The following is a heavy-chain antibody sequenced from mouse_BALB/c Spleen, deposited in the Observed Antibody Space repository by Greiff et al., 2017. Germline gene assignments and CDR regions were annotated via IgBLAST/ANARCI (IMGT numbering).Heavy chain of an antibody. V-gene: IGHV5-6-3*01. J-gene: IGHJ4*01. CDR3: AREGLRHAMDY. CDR2: INSNGGST. Sequence: EVMLVESGGGLVKPGGSLKLSCAASGFTFSSYAMSWVRQTPEKRLELVATINSNGGSTYYPDSVKGRFTISRDNAKNTLYLQMSSLKSEDTAMYYCAREGLRHAMDYWGQGTSVTVSS. CDR1: GFTFSSYA. D-gene: IGHD2-2*01.